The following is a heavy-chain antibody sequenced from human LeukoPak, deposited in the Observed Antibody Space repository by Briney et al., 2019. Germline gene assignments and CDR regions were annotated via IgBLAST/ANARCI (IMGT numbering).Heavy chain of an antibody. J-gene: IGHJ4*02. CDR1: GGSINNYY. Sequence: SETLSLTCTVSGGSINNYYWSWVRQPPGAGLEWLAYIYYTGSTNYNPSLKTRPTISVDTSKNQFSLRLNSVTAADTAVYYCARFSQYYDSTTHYLDYWGQGILVTVSS. CDR3: ARFSQYYDSTTHYLDY. V-gene: IGHV4-59*08. CDR2: IYYTGST. D-gene: IGHD3-22*01.